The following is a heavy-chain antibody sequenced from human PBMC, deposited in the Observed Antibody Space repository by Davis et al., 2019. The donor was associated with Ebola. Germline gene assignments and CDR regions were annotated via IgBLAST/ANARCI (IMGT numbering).Heavy chain of an antibody. J-gene: IGHJ4*01. D-gene: IGHD3-10*01. V-gene: IGHV5-51*01. CDR1: GNSFSNLW. CDR3: ARRGGAAALDY. Sequence: GESLKISCKGSGNSFSNLWIAWVRQMPGKGLEWMGFTYPGDSDTAYNPSFRGRVTISADKSLSTAYLQWNYLEASDTAVYYCARRGGAAALDYWGQGTLVTVSS. CDR2: TYPGDSDT.